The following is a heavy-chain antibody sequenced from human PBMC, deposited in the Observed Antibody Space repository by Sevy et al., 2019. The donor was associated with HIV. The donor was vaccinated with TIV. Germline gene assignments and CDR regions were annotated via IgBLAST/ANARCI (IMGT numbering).Heavy chain of an antibody. Sequence: GGSLRLSCAASGFTFSSYAMNWFRQAPGKGLEWVSGISGRVGSTYYADSVKGRFTISRDNSKNTLFLQMNTLRAEDTAVYYCAKVRGDTGDYVSDYWGQGTLVTVSS. CDR2: ISGRVGST. J-gene: IGHJ4*02. D-gene: IGHD4-17*01. CDR3: AKVRGDTGDYVSDY. CDR1: GFTFSSYA. V-gene: IGHV3-23*01.